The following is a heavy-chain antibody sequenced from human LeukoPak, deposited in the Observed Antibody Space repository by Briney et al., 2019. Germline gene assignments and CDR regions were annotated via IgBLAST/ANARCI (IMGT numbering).Heavy chain of an antibody. V-gene: IGHV4-39*01. Sequence: RTSETLSLTCTVSGGSISSSSYYWGWIRQPPGKGLEWIGSIYYSGSTYYNPSLKSRVTISVDTSKNQFSLKLSSVTAADTAVYYCARAPPAGYYYDKKYFQHGGQGPLVTVPS. D-gene: IGHD3-22*01. CDR2: IYYSGST. CDR1: GGSISSSSYY. J-gene: IGHJ1*01. CDR3: ARAPPAGYYYDKKYFQH.